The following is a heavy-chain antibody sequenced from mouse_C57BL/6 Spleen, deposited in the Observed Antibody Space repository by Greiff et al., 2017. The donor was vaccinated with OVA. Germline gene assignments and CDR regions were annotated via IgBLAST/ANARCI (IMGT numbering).Heavy chain of an antibody. CDR2: IWRGGSS. V-gene: IGHV2-5*01. CDR1: GLSLTSYG. D-gene: IGHD2-1*01. J-gene: IGHJ3*01. CDR3: ANGYGNPLWFAY. Sequence: QVQLQQSGPGLVQPSQSLSITCPVSGLSLTSYGVHRVRQSPGKGPEWLGVIWRGGSSDYNEAFMSRLGITKDNSKSQVFFKMNCLQADDTAIYYCANGYGNPLWFAYWGQGTLVTVSA.